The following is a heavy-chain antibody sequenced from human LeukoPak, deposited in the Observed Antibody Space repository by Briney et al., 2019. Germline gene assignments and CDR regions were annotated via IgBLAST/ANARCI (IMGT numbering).Heavy chain of an antibody. CDR2: IRSKAYGGTT. J-gene: IGHJ2*01. V-gene: IGHV3-49*04. D-gene: IGHD3-10*01. Sequence: GGSLRLSCTASGFTFGDYAMSWVRQAPGKGLEWVGFIRSKAYGGTTEYAASVKGRFTISRDDSKSIAYLQMNSLKTEDTAVYYCTRAMVRGIWYFDLWGRGTLVTVSS. CDR1: GFTFGDYA. CDR3: TRAMVRGIWYFDL.